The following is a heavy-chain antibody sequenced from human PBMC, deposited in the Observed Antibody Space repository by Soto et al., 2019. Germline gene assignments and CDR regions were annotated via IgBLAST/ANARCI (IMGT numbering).Heavy chain of an antibody. D-gene: IGHD6-13*01. CDR1: GFTFSSYG. J-gene: IGHJ4*02. Sequence: PVGSLRLSCAASGFTFSSYGMHWVRQAPGKGLEWVAVIWYDGSNKYYADSVKGRFTISRDNSKNTLYLQMNSLRAEDTAVYYCARDLEQQPIGSPLDYWGQGTLVTVSS. CDR3: ARDLEQQPIGSPLDY. CDR2: IWYDGSNK. V-gene: IGHV3-33*01.